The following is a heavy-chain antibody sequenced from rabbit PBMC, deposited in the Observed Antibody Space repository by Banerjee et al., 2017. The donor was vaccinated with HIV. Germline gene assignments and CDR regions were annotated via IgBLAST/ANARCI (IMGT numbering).Heavy chain of an antibody. V-gene: IGHV1S45*01. Sequence: EESGGDLVKPEGSLTLTCTASGFSFSSSYWICWVRQAPGKGLELIACIYTTSGSTWYASWVNGRFTISKTSSTTVTLQMTSLTAADTATYFCARAGGFENYFNLWGPGTLVTVS. D-gene: IGHD1-1*01. CDR1: GFSFSSSYW. CDR2: IYTTSGST. J-gene: IGHJ4*01. CDR3: ARAGGFENYFNL.